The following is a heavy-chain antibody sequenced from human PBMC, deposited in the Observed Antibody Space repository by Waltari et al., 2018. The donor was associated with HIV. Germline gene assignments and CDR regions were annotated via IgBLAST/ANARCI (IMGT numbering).Heavy chain of an antibody. D-gene: IGHD2-15*01. CDR2: IWYDGTNK. J-gene: IGHJ6*02. CDR1: GFTFSRYG. CDR3: ARDRSEGGGYYYYGLDV. Sequence: QVQMVESGGGVVQPGRPLILCCASSGFTFSRYGTHGHRQAPGKGLEWVAVIWYDGTNKNYADSVKGRFTISRENSKNTLCLQMNSLRAGDTVVYYCARDRSEGGGYYYYGLDVWGQGTTVTVSS. V-gene: IGHV3-33*01.